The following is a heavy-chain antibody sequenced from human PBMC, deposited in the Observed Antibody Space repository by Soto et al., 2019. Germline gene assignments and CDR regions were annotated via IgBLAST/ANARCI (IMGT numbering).Heavy chain of an antibody. D-gene: IGHD3-10*01. V-gene: IGHV3-23*01. CDR1: GFTFSDYA. Sequence: WGSLRLSCAASGFTFSDYAMSWVRQAPGKGLEWVSAISRTGGSTYYADSVKGRFTISRDNSKNTLCLQMNSLRADDTAVCYCARTYYYGSGTYPRFDPWGQGTLVPVSS. CDR2: ISRTGGST. J-gene: IGHJ5*02. CDR3: ARTYYYGSGTYPRFDP.